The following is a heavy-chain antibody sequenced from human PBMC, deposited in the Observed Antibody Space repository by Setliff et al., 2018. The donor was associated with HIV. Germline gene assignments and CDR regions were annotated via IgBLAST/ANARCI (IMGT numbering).Heavy chain of an antibody. CDR2: ISGDGTRT. D-gene: IGHD2-8*02. J-gene: IGHJ4*02. Sequence: PSETLSLTCAVYGGSVSGHYWGWFRQPPGKGLVWISRISGDGTRTAYADSAKGRFTISRDNAANTLYLQVDGLRGEDSAVYYCVRDRIEGRTVFDTWGLGTLVTVSS. CDR3: VRDRIEGRTVFDT. V-gene: IGHV3-74*01. CDR1: GGSVSGHY.